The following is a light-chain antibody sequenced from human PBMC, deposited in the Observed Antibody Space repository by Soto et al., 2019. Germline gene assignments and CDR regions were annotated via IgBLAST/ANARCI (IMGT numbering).Light chain of an antibody. CDR1: SSDVGSYDL. Sequence: QSALTQPASVSGSPGQSITISCTGTSSDVGSYDLVSWYQQHPGNAPKLMIYEVSKRPSGVSDRFSGSKSGNTASLTISGLQADDEADYYCCSYATTTLFAGGTKVTVL. J-gene: IGLJ2*01. CDR3: CSYATTTL. V-gene: IGLV2-23*02. CDR2: EVS.